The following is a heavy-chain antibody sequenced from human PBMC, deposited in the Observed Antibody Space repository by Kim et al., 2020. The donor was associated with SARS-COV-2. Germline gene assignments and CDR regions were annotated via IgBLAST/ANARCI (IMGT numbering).Heavy chain of an antibody. D-gene: IGHD3-9*01. CDR3: ASVLRYFDWLAFDI. V-gene: IGHV4-31*02. J-gene: IGHJ3*02. Sequence: NPSLKSRVTRSVDTSKNQFSLKLSSVTAADTAVYYCASVLRYFDWLAFDIWGQGTMVTVSS.